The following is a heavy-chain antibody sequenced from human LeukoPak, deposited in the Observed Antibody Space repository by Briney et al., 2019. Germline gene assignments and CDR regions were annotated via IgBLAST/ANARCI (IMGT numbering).Heavy chain of an antibody. CDR3: ARVEMATLSG. D-gene: IGHD5-24*01. CDR2: IYYSGST. V-gene: IGHV4-39*07. CDR1: GGSITSSSSY. Sequence: SETLSLTCTVSGGSITSSSSYWGWIRQPPGKGLEWIGSIYYSGSTYYNPSLKSRVTISVDTSKNQFSLKLSSVPAADTAVYYCARVEMATLSGWGRGTLVTVSS. J-gene: IGHJ4*02.